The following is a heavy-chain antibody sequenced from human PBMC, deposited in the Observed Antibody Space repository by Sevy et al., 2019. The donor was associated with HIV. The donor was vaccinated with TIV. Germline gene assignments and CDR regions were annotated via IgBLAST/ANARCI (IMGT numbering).Heavy chain of an antibody. Sequence: ASVKVSCKASGGTFSSYAISWVRQAPGQGLEWMGGIIPIFGTANYAQKFQGRVTITANESTSTAYMELSSLRSEDTAVYYCARDTAMVLFDYWGQGTLVTVSS. CDR1: GGTFSSYA. CDR2: IIPIFGTA. V-gene: IGHV1-69*13. CDR3: ARDTAMVLFDY. J-gene: IGHJ4*02. D-gene: IGHD5-18*01.